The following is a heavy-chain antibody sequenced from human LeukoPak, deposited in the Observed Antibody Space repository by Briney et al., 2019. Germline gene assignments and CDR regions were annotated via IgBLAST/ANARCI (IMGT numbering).Heavy chain of an antibody. CDR3: ASTSGDFWSGYYPFDY. Sequence: GASVKVSCKASGGTFSSYAISWVRQAPGQGLEWMGGIIPIFGTANYAQKFQGRVTITADESTSTAYMKLSSLRSEDTAVYYCASTSGDFWSGYYPFDYWGQGTLVTVSS. CDR2: IIPIFGTA. J-gene: IGHJ4*02. D-gene: IGHD3-3*01. V-gene: IGHV1-69*13. CDR1: GGTFSSYA.